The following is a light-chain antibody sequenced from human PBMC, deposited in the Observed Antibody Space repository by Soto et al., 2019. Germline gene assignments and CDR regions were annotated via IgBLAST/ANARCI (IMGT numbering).Light chain of an antibody. V-gene: IGLV2-14*01. CDR3: KSYTRSSTYV. CDR2: EVS. Sequence: QSALTQPASVSGSPGQSITISCTGTSSDIGAYNFVSWYQQHPGKAPKLMIYEVSNRPSGISARFSGSKSGNTASLAISGLQAEDEADYYCKSYTRSSTYVFGTGTKLTVL. CDR1: SSDIGAYNF. J-gene: IGLJ1*01.